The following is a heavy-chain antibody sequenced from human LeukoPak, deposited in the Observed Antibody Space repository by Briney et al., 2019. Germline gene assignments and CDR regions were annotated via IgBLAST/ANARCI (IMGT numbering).Heavy chain of an antibody. Sequence: GGSLRLSCAASGFTFSSYAMSWVRQAPGKGLEWVSSIIGSGGTTYSADSVKGRFTISRDNSKNTLYLQMNSLRAEDTAVYYCAKASVPGGYDYWGQGTLVTVSS. CDR3: AKASVPGGYDY. J-gene: IGHJ4*02. V-gene: IGHV3-23*01. CDR1: GFTFSSYA. CDR2: IIGSGGTT. D-gene: IGHD3-10*01.